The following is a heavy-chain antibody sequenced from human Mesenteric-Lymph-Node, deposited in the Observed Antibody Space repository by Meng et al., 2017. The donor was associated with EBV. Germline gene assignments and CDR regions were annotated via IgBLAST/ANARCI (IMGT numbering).Heavy chain of an antibody. V-gene: IGHV1-69*18. D-gene: IGHD5-12*01. CDR1: GGHISSNG. CDR2: IIPIFGTA. CDR3: ARQYSGYDIFDY. J-gene: IGHJ4*02. Sequence: VEVGQGGAVVEAAGSSVTVACTAPGGHISSNGISWVRPAPGQGLEWMGRIIPIFGTANYAQKFQGRVTITADESTSTAYMELSSLRSEDTAVYYCARQYSGYDIFDYWGQGTLVTVSS.